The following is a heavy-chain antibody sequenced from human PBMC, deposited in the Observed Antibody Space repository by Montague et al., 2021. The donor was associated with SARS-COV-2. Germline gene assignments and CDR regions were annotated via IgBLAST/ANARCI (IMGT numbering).Heavy chain of an antibody. V-gene: IGHV4-61*02. J-gene: IGHJ6*02. CDR1: GGSISSGGSYY. Sequence: TLSLTCTVSGGSISSGGSYYWSWIWQPAGKGLEWIGLIHASGTPYYNPPPKGRATISVDPSKNRFSLTLSSVTAADTAVYYCARQGGVVPPDDGGYYFYAMDVWGQGTTVTVSS. CDR2: IHASGTP. CDR3: ARQGGVVPPDDGGYYFYAMDV. D-gene: IGHD3-16*01.